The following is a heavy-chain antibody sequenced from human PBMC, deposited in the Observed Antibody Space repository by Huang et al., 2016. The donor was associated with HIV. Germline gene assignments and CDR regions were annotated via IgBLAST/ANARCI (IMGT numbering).Heavy chain of an antibody. Sequence: QVQLVQSGAEVKKPGASVKVSCKASGYTFSNYDINWVRQAPGQGLEWMGWMNPSSGNTGYGRKFQGRVTMTRSTSISTAYMELSRLRFEDTAVYYCATLPPVNYGRSGGRVRDYWGQGSLVTVSS. CDR3: ATLPPVNYGRSGGRVRDY. CDR1: GYTFSNYD. D-gene: IGHD2-15*01. V-gene: IGHV1-8*01. J-gene: IGHJ4*02. CDR2: MNPSSGNT.